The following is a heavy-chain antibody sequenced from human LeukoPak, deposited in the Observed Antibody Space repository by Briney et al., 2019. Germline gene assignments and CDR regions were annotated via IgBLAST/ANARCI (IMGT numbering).Heavy chain of an antibody. CDR3: AKMGRSSQVRGVLEY. CDR2: ISSSGSTI. V-gene: IGHV3-48*03. CDR1: GFTFSSYE. J-gene: IGHJ4*02. D-gene: IGHD3-10*01. Sequence: SGGSLRLSCAASGFTFSSYEMNWVRQAPGKGLEWVSYISSSGSTIYYADSVKGRFTISRDNAKNSLYLQMNSLRPEDTALYYCAKMGRSSQVRGVLEYWGQGNLVTVSS.